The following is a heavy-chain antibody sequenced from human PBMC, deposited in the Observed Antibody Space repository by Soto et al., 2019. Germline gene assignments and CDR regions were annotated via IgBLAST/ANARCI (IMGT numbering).Heavy chain of an antibody. D-gene: IGHD3-9*01. V-gene: IGHV4-59*08. CDR3: ARGSYYDILTGYYGWGAFDI. Sequence: SETLSLTCTVSGGSISSYYWSWIRQPPGKGLEWIGYIYYSGSTNYNPSLKSRVTISVDTSKNQFSLKLSSVTAADTAVYYCARGSYYDILTGYYGWGAFDIWGQGTMVTVSS. J-gene: IGHJ3*02. CDR2: IYYSGST. CDR1: GGSISSYY.